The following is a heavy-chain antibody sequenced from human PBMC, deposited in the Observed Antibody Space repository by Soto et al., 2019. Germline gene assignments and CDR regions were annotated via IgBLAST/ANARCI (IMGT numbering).Heavy chain of an antibody. CDR3: ARVFTRDGYNNAFDI. V-gene: IGHV4-4*02. Sequence: SETLSLTCAVSGGSISSSNWWSWVRQPPGKGLEWIGEIYHSGSTNYNPSLKSRVTISVDKSKNQFSLKLSSVTAADTAVYYCARVFTRDGYNNAFDIWGQGTMVTVSS. CDR1: GGSISSSNW. J-gene: IGHJ3*02. D-gene: IGHD5-12*01. CDR2: IYHSGST.